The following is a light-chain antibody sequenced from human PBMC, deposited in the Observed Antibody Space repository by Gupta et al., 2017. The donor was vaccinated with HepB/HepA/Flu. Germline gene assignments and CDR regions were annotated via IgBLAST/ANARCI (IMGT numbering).Light chain of an antibody. Sequence: IVMSQSLLSLPVTPGEPASIACRSSQSLLYSNRYNYLKWYLQKPGQSPQLLIYLGSNRASRTPDQYSSRGSATDFTLRSSRVKAEYVRVYCSRQARQTPYTFGHGTKVEIK. CDR1: QSLLYSNRYNY. CDR3: RQARQTPYT. V-gene: IGKV2-28*01. CDR2: LGS. J-gene: IGKJ2*01.